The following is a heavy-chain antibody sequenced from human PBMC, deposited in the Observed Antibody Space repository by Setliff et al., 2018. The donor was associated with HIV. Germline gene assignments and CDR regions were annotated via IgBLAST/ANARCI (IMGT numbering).Heavy chain of an antibody. Sequence: SVKVSCKASGGTVSSSAISRVRQAPGQGLEWMGGIIPIFDTANYAQKFQGSVTMTADESTSTAYMELSSLRSGDTAIYCCARAPYGYCTTTTCYVPGYWGQGTLVTVSS. J-gene: IGHJ4*02. D-gene: IGHD2-2*03. V-gene: IGHV1-69*13. CDR3: ARAPYGYCTTTTCYVPGY. CDR1: GGTVSSSA. CDR2: IIPIFDTA.